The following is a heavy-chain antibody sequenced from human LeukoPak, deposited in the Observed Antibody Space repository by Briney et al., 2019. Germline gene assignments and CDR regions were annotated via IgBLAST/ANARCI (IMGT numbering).Heavy chain of an antibody. Sequence: SETLSLTCAVYGGSFSGYYWSWIRQPPGKGLEWIGEINHSGSTNYNPSLKSRVTISVDTSKNQFSLKLSSGTAADTAVYYCARHYYGSGYYHPIFYYFDYWGQGTLVTVSS. CDR2: INHSGST. CDR1: GGSFSGYY. CDR3: ARHYYGSGYYHPIFYYFDY. V-gene: IGHV4-34*01. J-gene: IGHJ4*02. D-gene: IGHD3-10*01.